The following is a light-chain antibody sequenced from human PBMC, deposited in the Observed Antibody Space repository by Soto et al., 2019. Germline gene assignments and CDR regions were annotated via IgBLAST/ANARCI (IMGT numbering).Light chain of an antibody. J-gene: IGLJ1*01. V-gene: IGLV1-44*01. Sequence: QSVLTQPPSASGTPGQRVTISCSGSSSNIGSNTVSWYQQVPGTAPKLLIYSNNQRPSGVPDRFSGSKSGTSASLATSGLQSEDEADYYCAAWDDSLNALVFGPGPKVTVL. CDR1: SSNIGSNT. CDR2: SNN. CDR3: AAWDDSLNALV.